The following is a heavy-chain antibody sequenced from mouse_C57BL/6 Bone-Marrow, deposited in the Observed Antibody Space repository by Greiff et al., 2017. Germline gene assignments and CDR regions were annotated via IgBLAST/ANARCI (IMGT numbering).Heavy chain of an antibody. CDR3: ARGPLTTVVPWMDY. J-gene: IGHJ4*01. Sequence: VQLQQSGAELARPGASVKLSCKASGYTFTSYGISWVKQRTGQGLEWIGEIYPRSGNTYYNEKFKGKATLTADKSSSTAYMELRSLTSEDSAVYFCARGPLTTVVPWMDYWGQGTSVTVSS. CDR2: IYPRSGNT. CDR1: GYTFTSYG. D-gene: IGHD1-1*01. V-gene: IGHV1-81*01.